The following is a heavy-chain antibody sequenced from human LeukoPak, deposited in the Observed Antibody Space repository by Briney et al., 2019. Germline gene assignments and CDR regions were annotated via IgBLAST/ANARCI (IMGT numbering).Heavy chain of an antibody. CDR2: ISDTGGRT. J-gene: IGHJ4*02. CDR1: GITLSNYG. V-gene: IGHV3-23*01. CDR3: AKRGVVIRVILVGFHKEAYYFDS. D-gene: IGHD3-22*01. Sequence: GSLRLSCPVSGITLSNYGMTWVRQAPGKGREWVAGISDTGGRTNYADSVKGRLTISRDNPTNTLYLQMNSLRAEDTAVYFCAKRGVVIRVILVGFHKEAYYFDSWGQGALVTVSS.